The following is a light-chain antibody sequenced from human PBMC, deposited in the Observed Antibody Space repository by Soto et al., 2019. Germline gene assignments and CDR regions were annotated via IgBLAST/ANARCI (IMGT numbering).Light chain of an antibody. Sequence: QSVLTQPASVSGSPRQSITISCTETSSDVAAYNYVSWYQHHPGKAPKLMMYEVSKRPSGVSNRFSGSKSGNAASLTISGLQPEDEADYYCSSYTGSNTLVVFGGGTKVTVL. CDR2: EVS. CDR3: SSYTGSNTLVV. J-gene: IGLJ2*01. V-gene: IGLV2-14*01. CDR1: SSDVAAYNY.